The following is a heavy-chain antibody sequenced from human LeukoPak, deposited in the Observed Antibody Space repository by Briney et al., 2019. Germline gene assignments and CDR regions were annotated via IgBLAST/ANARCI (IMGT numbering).Heavy chain of an antibody. CDR2: ISSSSSYI. Sequence: GGSLTLSWAASGFIFRSYSMNWDRQAPGQGLEWVSYISSSSSYINYADSVKGPFTISRDNSKNTLYLQMNSLRAEDTAVYYCARDPLFTPNYYGSGSYDGYWGQGTLVTVSS. J-gene: IGHJ4*02. CDR1: GFIFRSYS. V-gene: IGHV3-21*04. D-gene: IGHD3-10*01. CDR3: ARDPLFTPNYYGSGSYDGY.